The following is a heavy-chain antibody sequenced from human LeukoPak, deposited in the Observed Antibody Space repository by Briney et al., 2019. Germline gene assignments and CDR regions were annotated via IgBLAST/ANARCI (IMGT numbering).Heavy chain of an antibody. J-gene: IGHJ5*02. CDR3: ARDQYSSGRGGWFDP. CDR2: IYYSGST. V-gene: IGHV4-61*01. Sequence: PSETLSLTCTVSGYSISSGSYWGWIRQPPGKGLEWIGYIYYSGSTNYNPSLKSRVTISVDTSKNQLSLKLSSVTAADTAVYYCARDQYSSGRGGWFDPWGQGTLVTVSS. CDR1: GYSISSGSY. D-gene: IGHD6-19*01.